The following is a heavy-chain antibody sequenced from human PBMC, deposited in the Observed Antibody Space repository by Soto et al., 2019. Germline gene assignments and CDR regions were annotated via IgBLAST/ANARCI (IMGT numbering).Heavy chain of an antibody. J-gene: IGHJ4*02. D-gene: IGHD3-3*01. V-gene: IGHV3-48*03. Sequence: EVQLVESGGGLVQPGGSLRLSCGASGFTFSSYEMNWVRQAPGKGLEWISFISATGDAIYYADSVRGRFTVSRDNAKSSLYLQMSSLRDEDTAVYYCARFWSDYWGQGTLVTVSS. CDR3: ARFWSDY. CDR1: GFTFSSYE. CDR2: ISATGDAI.